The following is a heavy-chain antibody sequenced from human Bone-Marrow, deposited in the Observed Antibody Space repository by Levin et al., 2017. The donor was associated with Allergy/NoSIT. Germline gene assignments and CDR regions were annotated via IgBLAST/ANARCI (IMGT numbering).Heavy chain of an antibody. Sequence: GESLKISCAASGFTFSSYAMSWVRQAPGKGLEWVSAISGSGGSTYYADSVKGRFTISRDNSKNTLYLQMNSLRAEDTAVYYCAKGGTPVAAAHFDYWGQGTLVTVSS. J-gene: IGHJ4*02. D-gene: IGHD6-13*01. CDR1: GFTFSSYA. CDR3: AKGGTPVAAAHFDY. V-gene: IGHV3-23*01. CDR2: ISGSGGST.